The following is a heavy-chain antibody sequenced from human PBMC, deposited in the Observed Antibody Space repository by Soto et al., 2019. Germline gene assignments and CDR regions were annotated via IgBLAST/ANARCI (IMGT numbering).Heavy chain of an antibody. V-gene: IGHV1-2*02. Sequence: ASVKVSCKASGYTFTGYYMHWVRQAPGQGLEWMGWINPNSGGTNYAQKFQGRVTMTRDMSISTAYMELSRLRSDDTAVYYCARGRAYYYDSSGYYYFDYWGQGTLVTVSS. CDR2: INPNSGGT. CDR1: GYTFTGYY. J-gene: IGHJ4*02. D-gene: IGHD3-22*01. CDR3: ARGRAYYYDSSGYYYFDY.